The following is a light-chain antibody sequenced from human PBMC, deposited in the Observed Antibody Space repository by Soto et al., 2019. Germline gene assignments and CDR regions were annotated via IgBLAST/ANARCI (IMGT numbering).Light chain of an antibody. CDR2: GAS. Sequence: EVVLTQSPGTLSLSPGERATLSCRASQSVSSNYLAWYQQKPGQAPRLLIYGASSRATGIPDRFSGGGSGTDFTLTISSLQSEDSAVYYCQQYKNWLALTFGGGTKVEIK. CDR1: QSVSSNY. J-gene: IGKJ4*01. V-gene: IGKV3-20*01. CDR3: QQYKNWLALT.